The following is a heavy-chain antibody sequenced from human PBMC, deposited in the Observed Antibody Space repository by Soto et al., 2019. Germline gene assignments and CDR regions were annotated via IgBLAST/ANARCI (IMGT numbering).Heavy chain of an antibody. D-gene: IGHD2-8*01. J-gene: IGHJ6*02. CDR1: GFTFSSFA. CDR3: AKTRGAMIYAISVYGMDV. V-gene: IGHV3-23*01. CDR2: ISGSADST. Sequence: EVQLLESGGGLVQPGGSLRLSCAASGFTFSSFALNWVRQAPGKGLEWVSIISGSADSTFYADSVKGRFTISRDTSKNMLYLQINSLRAEDTAVYYCAKTRGAMIYAISVYGMDVWGQGTTVTVSS.